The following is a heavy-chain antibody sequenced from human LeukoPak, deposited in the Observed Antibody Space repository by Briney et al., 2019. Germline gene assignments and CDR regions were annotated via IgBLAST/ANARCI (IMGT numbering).Heavy chain of an antibody. Sequence: GGSLRLSCAASGLTLSSFGIHWVRQAPGKGLEWEAHIWYDGSNIYYADSVKGRFTVSRDNSKNTVYLQMNSLRAEDTAVYYCAKDFVDYYDSSGYPLHAFDIWGQGTTVTVSS. CDR3: AKDFVDYYDSSGYPLHAFDI. J-gene: IGHJ3*02. V-gene: IGHV3-33*06. D-gene: IGHD3-22*01. CDR1: GLTLSSFG. CDR2: IWYDGSNI.